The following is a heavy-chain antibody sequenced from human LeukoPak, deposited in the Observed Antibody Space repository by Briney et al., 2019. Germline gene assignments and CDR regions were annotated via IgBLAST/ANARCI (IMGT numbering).Heavy chain of an antibody. CDR3: ARHGSGSYSDY. CDR1: GYSISSGYY. V-gene: IGHV4-38-2*01. J-gene: IGHJ4*02. CDR2: IYHSGST. Sequence: PSETLSLTCAVSGYSISSGYYWGWIRQPPRKGLEWIGTIYHSGSTYYKPSLKSRVTISVDTSKNQFYLKLSSVTAADTAVYYCARHGSGSYSDYWGQGTLVTVSS. D-gene: IGHD1-26*01.